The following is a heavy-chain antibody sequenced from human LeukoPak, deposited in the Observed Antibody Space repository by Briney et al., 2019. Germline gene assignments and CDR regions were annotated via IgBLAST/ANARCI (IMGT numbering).Heavy chain of an antibody. D-gene: IGHD7-27*01. CDR3: ARVDANWGVVDY. J-gene: IGHJ4*02. Sequence: SETLSLTCTVSRGSISSGGYYWSWIRQHPGKGLEWIGYIYYSGSTYYNPSLKSRVTISLDTSNNQFSLKLSSVTAADTAVYYCARVDANWGVVDYWGQGTLVTVSS. CDR2: IYYSGST. V-gene: IGHV4-31*03. CDR1: RGSISSGGYY.